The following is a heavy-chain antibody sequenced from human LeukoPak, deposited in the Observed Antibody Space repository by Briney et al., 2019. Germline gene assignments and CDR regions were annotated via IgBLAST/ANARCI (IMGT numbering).Heavy chain of an antibody. V-gene: IGHV3-74*01. CDR3: AREGRGGYYGFDY. CDR2: MKSDGSST. J-gene: IGHJ4*02. D-gene: IGHD3-3*01. Sequence: GGPQRLFCAPSGFTYSSFWMHWVRHAPGRGGVWVSRMKSDGSSTNYADSVKGRFTISRDNAKNTLYLQMNSLRAEDTAVYYCAREGRGGYYGFDYWGQGTLVTVSS. CDR1: GFTYSSFW.